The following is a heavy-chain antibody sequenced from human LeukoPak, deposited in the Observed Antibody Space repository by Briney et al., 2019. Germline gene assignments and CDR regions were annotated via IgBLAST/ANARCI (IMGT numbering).Heavy chain of an antibody. D-gene: IGHD3-16*01. CDR1: GFTFSSYA. Sequence: QPGGSLRLSCAASGFTFSSYAMSWVRQAPGKGLEWVSAISGSGGSTYYADSVKGRFTISRDNSKNTLYLQMNSLRAEDTAVYYCANVGYYRDAFDIWGQGTMVTVSS. V-gene: IGHV3-23*01. CDR2: ISGSGGST. CDR3: ANVGYYRDAFDI. J-gene: IGHJ3*02.